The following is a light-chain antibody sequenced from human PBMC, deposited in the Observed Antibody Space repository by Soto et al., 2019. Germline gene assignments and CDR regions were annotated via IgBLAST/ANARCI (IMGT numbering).Light chain of an antibody. Sequence: DLVMTQSPLSVSVTPGEPASISCRSSQSLLHRDGHTYLDWYLQKPGQSPQLLIYLTSNRASGVPDRFSGSGSGTDFTLRISSVEAEDVGVYYCMQTLKFWTFGQGTKVEIK. V-gene: IGKV2-28*01. CDR3: MQTLKFWT. CDR2: LTS. CDR1: QSLLHRDGHTY. J-gene: IGKJ1*01.